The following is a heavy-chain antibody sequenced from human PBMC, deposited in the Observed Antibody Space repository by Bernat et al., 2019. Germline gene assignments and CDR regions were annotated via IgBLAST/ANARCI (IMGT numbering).Heavy chain of an antibody. J-gene: IGHJ3*02. CDR1: GFTFSDYY. V-gene: IGHV3-11*05. Sequence: QVQLVESGGGLVKPGGSLRLSCAASGFTFSDYYMSWIRQAPGKGLEWVSYISSSSSYTNYADSVKGRFTISRDNAKNSLYLQMNSLRAEDTAVYYCARVSGGYAPEPCLDIWGQGTMVTVSS. D-gene: IGHD2-15*01. CDR3: ARVSGGYAPEPCLDI. CDR2: ISSSSSYT.